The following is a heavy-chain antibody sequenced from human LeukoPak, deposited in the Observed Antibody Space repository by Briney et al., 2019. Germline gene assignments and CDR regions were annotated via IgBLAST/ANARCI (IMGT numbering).Heavy chain of an antibody. Sequence: PGGSLRLSCAASGFTFSDNYMTWVRQAPGKGLEWLSYISGNGGVIQYADSVKGRFTISRDKPKNTLYLQMNSLRAEDTAVYYCAKNWMTAVVTPVLDYWGQGTLVTVSS. V-gene: IGHV3-11*01. CDR3: AKNWMTAVVTPVLDY. CDR1: GFTFSDNY. D-gene: IGHD4-23*01. CDR2: ISGNGGVI. J-gene: IGHJ4*02.